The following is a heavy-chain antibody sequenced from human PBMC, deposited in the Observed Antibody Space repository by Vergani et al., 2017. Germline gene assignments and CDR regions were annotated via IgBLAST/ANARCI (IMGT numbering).Heavy chain of an antibody. CDR1: GYTFSNYY. CDR2: INPSGGHT. Sequence: QVQVVQSGAEVKKSGASVKVSCKTSGYTFSNYYMHWVRQAPGQGLEWMGIINPSGGHTNYAQKFQGRVTMTRDTSTSTIYMELSSQRSEETAISYCACADYGILTVYGYGGQGTLVVVSA. D-gene: IGHD3-9*01. CDR3: ACADYGILTVYGY. V-gene: IGHV1-46*03. J-gene: IGHJ4*02.